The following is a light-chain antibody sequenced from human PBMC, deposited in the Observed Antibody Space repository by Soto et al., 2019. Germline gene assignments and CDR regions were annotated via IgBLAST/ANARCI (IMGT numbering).Light chain of an antibody. CDR3: QQFNSHPT. J-gene: IGKJ2*01. CDR1: QGISSA. CDR2: DAS. Sequence: AIQLTQSPSSLSASVGDRVTITCRASQGISSALAWYQQKPGKAPKLLIYDASSLESGVPSRFSGSGSGTDFTLTISSLQPEDFATYYCQQFNSHPTFGQGTKLEIE. V-gene: IGKV1-13*02.